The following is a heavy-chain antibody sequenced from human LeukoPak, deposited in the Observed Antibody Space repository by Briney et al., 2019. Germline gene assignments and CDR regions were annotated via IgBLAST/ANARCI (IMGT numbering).Heavy chain of an antibody. CDR3: ARGADGVSSNSRGWFDP. CDR2: ISTSSSYI. D-gene: IGHD2-15*01. Sequence: GGTPRLSCAASGFTFSSYGMNWVRQAPGKGLEWVSSISTSSSYIYYADSVKGRFTISRDNARNSLYLQMNTLRAEDTAVYSCARGADGVSSNSRGWFDPWGQGTLVTVSS. V-gene: IGHV3-21*01. CDR1: GFTFSSYG. J-gene: IGHJ5*02.